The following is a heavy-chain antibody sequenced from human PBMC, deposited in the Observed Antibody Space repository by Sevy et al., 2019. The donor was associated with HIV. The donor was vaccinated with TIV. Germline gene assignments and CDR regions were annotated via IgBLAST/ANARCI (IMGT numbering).Heavy chain of an antibody. CDR3: AKAGDSSSWPPPFDY. CDR1: GFTFSSYA. Sequence: GSLRLSCAASGFTFSSYAMSWVRQAPGKGLEWVSAISGSGGSTYYADSVKGRFTISRDNSKNTLYLQMNSLRAEDTAVYYCAKAGDSSSWPPPFDYWGQGTLVTVSS. J-gene: IGHJ4*02. CDR2: ISGSGGST. D-gene: IGHD6-13*01. V-gene: IGHV3-23*01.